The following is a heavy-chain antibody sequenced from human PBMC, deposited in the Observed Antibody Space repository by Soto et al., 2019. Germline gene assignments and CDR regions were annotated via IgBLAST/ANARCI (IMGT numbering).Heavy chain of an antibody. J-gene: IGHJ5*02. CDR2: IYYSGST. CDR1: GGSISSGDSY. V-gene: IGHV4-31*03. D-gene: IGHD3-3*01. CDR3: TIWWRGSRPGFDP. Sequence: QVQLQESGPGLVKPSQTLSLTCTVSGGSISSGDSYWRWIRQHPGKGLEWIGYIYYSGSTYYNPYLTSRVTISVDTAKMQVSLKLSSVTAADTAVDYCTIWWRGSRPGFDPWGQGTLVTVSS.